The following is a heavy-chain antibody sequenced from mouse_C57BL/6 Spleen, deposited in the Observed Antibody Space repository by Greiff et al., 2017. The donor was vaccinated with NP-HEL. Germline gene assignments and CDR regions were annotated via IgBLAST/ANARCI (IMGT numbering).Heavy chain of an antibody. CDR2: FYPGSGSI. V-gene: IGHV1-62-2*01. Sequence: QVQLQQPGAELVKPGASVKLSCKASGYTFTSYWMHWVKQRPGRGLEWIGWFYPGSGSIKYNEKFKDKATLTADKSSSTVYMELSRLTSEDSAVYFCARHEVEGFAYWGQGTLVTVSA. CDR3: ARHEVEGFAY. J-gene: IGHJ3*01. CDR1: GYTFTSYW.